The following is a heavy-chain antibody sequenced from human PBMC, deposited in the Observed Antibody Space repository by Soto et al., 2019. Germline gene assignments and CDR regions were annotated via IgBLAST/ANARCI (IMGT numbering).Heavy chain of an antibody. CDR3: ARAGDDYGGNELGY. V-gene: IGHV1-18*04. Sequence: GASVKVSCKASGYTFTSYGISWVRQAPGQWLEWMGWISAYNGNTNYAQKLQGRVTMTTDTSTSTAYMELRSLRSDDTAVYYCARAGDDYGGNELGYWGQGTLVTVSS. D-gene: IGHD4-17*01. CDR1: GYTFTSYG. CDR2: ISAYNGNT. J-gene: IGHJ4*02.